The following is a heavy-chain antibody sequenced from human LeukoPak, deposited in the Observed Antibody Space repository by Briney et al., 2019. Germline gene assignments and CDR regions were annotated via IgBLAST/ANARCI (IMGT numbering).Heavy chain of an antibody. CDR1: GYTFTGYY. Sequence: PGASVKVSCKASGYTFTGYYMHWVRQAPGQGLEWMGWINPNSGGTNYAQKFQGRVTMTRDTSISTAYMELSRLRSDDTAVYYCARFDTMAAAGFDYWGQGTLVTVSS. V-gene: IGHV1-2*02. D-gene: IGHD6-13*01. CDR3: ARFDTMAAAGFDY. J-gene: IGHJ4*02. CDR2: INPNSGGT.